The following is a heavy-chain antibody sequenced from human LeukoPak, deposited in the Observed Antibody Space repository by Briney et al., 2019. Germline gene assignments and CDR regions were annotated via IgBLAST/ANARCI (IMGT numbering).Heavy chain of an antibody. CDR1: GGSISSGDYY. Sequence: PSETLSLTCTVSGGSISSGDYYWSWIRQPPGKGLEWIGYIYYSGSTNYNPSLKSRVTISIDTSKNQFSLKLSSVTAADTAVYYCARDRPGDWFDPWGQGTLVTVSS. V-gene: IGHV4-61*08. CDR3: ARDRPGDWFDP. J-gene: IGHJ5*02. CDR2: IYYSGST.